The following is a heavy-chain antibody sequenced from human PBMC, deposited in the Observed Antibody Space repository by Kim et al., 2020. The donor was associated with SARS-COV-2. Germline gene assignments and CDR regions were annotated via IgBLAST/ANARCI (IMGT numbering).Heavy chain of an antibody. Sequence: GGSLRLSCAAPGFTFSSYSMNWVRQAPGKGLEWVSSISSNSSYIYYADSVKGRFTISRDNAKNSLYLQMNSLRAEDTAVYYCARGQSSGWYGFDYWGQGTLVTVSS. CDR1: GFTFSSYS. CDR3: ARGQSSGWYGFDY. J-gene: IGHJ4*02. V-gene: IGHV3-21*01. D-gene: IGHD6-19*01. CDR2: ISSNSSYI.